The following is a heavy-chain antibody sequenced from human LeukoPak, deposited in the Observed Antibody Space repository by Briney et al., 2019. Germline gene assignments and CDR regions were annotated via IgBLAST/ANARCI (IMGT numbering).Heavy chain of an antibody. V-gene: IGHV4-34*01. Sequence: PSETLSLTCAVYGGSFSGYYWSWIRQPPGKGLEWIGTIYYTGSAFYNPSLKSRVTISVDTSKNQFSLRLSSVTAADTAIYYCARQRDYYDGTFDNWGQGTLVTVSS. CDR2: IYYTGSA. CDR1: GGSFSGYY. D-gene: IGHD3-22*01. J-gene: IGHJ4*02. CDR3: ARQRDYYDGTFDN.